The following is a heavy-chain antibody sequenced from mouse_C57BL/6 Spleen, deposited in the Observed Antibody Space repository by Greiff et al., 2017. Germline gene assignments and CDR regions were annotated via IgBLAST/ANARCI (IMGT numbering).Heavy chain of an antibody. Sequence: VQLQQSGAELARPGASVKLSCKASGYTFTSSGISWVKQRTGQGLEWIGEIYPRSGNTYYNEKFKGKATLTADKSSSTAYMELRSLTSEDSAVYFCARLDYDYPWFAYWGQGTLVTVSA. V-gene: IGHV1-81*01. CDR2: IYPRSGNT. CDR3: ARLDYDYPWFAY. J-gene: IGHJ3*01. D-gene: IGHD2-4*01. CDR1: GYTFTSSG.